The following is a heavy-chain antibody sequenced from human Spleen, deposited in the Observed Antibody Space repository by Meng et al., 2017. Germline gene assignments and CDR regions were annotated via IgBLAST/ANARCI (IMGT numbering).Heavy chain of an antibody. V-gene: IGHV4-34*01. D-gene: IGHD4-11*01. CDR2: INHSGST. Sequence: VQLPPGGPGLLKPSETLSLTCACYGGSFSGYYWSWIRQPPGKGLEWIGEINHSGSTNYNPSLKSRVTISVDTSKNQFSLKLSSVTAADTAVYYCARGPTTMAHDFDYWGQGTLVTVSS. J-gene: IGHJ4*02. CDR1: GGSFSGYY. CDR3: ARGPTTMAHDFDY.